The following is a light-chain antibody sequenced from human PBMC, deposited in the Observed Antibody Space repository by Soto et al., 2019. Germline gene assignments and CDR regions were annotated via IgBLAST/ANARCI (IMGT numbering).Light chain of an antibody. V-gene: IGKV1-5*03. CDR2: KAT. CDR3: QQYNTYPLT. CDR1: QSIPTW. J-gene: IGKJ4*01. Sequence: DIQMTQSPSTLSASVGERVTITCRASQSIPTWLAWYKQKPAKATKLLIYKATSLEGGVPSRFSGSGSGTEFNITISSLQPDDFATYYCQQYNTYPLTFGGGTTVEIK.